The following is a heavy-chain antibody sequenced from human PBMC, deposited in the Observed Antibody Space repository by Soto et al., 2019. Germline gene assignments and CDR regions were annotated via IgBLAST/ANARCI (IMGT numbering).Heavy chain of an antibody. J-gene: IGHJ6*02. CDR2: ISYDGSNK. V-gene: IGHV3-30*18. CDR1: GFTFSNYG. CDR3: AKNVPADTENNNGMDV. Sequence: QVPLVESGRGVVQPGRSLRLSCAASGFTFSNYGMHWVRQAPGKGLEWVAVISYDGSNKYYADSVKGRFTISRDNSKNAIYLQKTCLRAEDTAVCYWAKNVPADTENNNGMDVWGQGTLVTVSS. D-gene: IGHD3-10*02.